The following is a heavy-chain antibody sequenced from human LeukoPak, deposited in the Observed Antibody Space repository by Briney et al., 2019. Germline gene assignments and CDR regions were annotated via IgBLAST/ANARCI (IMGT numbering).Heavy chain of an antibody. Sequence: PGRSLRLSCAASGFTFTNYPIHWVRQAPGKGLEWVTVISYDGSTKYYADSVKGRFTISRDNAKNSLYLQMNSLRAEDTAVYYCARVGEATAFDYWGQGTLVTVSS. D-gene: IGHD5-12*01. CDR1: GFTFTNYP. V-gene: IGHV3-30*04. CDR2: ISYDGSTK. J-gene: IGHJ4*02. CDR3: ARVGEATAFDY.